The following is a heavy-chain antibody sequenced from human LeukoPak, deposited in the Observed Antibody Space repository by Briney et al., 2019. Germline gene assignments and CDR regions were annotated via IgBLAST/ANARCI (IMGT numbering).Heavy chain of an antibody. V-gene: IGHV1-2*02. J-gene: IGHJ4*02. D-gene: IGHD5-18*01. CDR1: GYTFTAYD. CDR3: ARVGYKYADF. Sequence: ASVKVACNASGYTFTAYDIHRMRQSPRQGLEWLGWISPNSGDTNYAQNFQGRVTMTSDSSISTVFMELGRLSSDDTAVYFCARVGYKYADFWGQGSQVTVSS. CDR2: ISPNSGDT.